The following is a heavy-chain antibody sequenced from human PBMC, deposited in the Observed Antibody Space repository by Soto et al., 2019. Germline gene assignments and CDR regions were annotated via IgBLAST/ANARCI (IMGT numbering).Heavy chain of an antibody. J-gene: IGHJ3*02. D-gene: IGHD2-2*03. CDR2: ISSSGSTI. Sequence: GGSLRLSCAASGFTFSSYEMNWVRRAPGKGLEWVSYISSSGSTIYYADSVKGRFTISRDNAKNSLYLQMNSLRAEDTAVYYCARSSPSGYCSSTSCWVGAFDIWGQGTMVTVSS. CDR1: GFTFSSYE. V-gene: IGHV3-48*03. CDR3: ARSSPSGYCSSTSCWVGAFDI.